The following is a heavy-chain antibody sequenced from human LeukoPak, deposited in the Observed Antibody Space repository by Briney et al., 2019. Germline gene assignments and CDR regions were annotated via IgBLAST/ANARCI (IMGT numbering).Heavy chain of an antibody. J-gene: IGHJ4*02. CDR2: IYYSGST. CDR3: ARTAVVTGGFDY. V-gene: IGHV4-39*01. D-gene: IGHD4-23*01. CDR1: GGSISSSSYY. Sequence: ASETLSLTCTVSGGSISSSSYYWGWIRQPPGKGLEWIGSIYYSGSTYYNPSLKSRVTISVDTSKNPLSLKLSSVTAADTAVYYCARTAVVTGGFDYWGQGTLVTVSS.